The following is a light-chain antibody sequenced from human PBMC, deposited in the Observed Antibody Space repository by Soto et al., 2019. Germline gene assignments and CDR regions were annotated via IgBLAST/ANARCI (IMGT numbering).Light chain of an antibody. V-gene: IGLV2-14*01. Sequence: QSVLTQPASVSGSPGQSITISCTGTSGDVGAYNSVSWYQQHPGKAPKLMIYEVSNRPSGVSNRFSGSKSGNTASLTISGLQAEDEADYYCSSYTSSSTRVFGSGTKVTVL. CDR3: SSYTSSSTRV. CDR1: SGDVGAYNS. J-gene: IGLJ1*01. CDR2: EVS.